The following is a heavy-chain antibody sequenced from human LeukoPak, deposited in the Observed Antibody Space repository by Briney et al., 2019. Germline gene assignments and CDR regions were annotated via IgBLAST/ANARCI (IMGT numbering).Heavy chain of an antibody. J-gene: IGHJ6*03. V-gene: IGHV4-4*07. CDR2: IYTSGST. Sequence: XETXXXXXXVSGGSISSYYXSXIRQPAGKGLXWXGRIYTSGSTNYNPSLKSRVTMSVDTSKTQFSLKLSSVTAADTAVYYCARDRPTNYYYYYMDVWGKGTTVTVSS. CDR1: GGSISSYY. CDR3: ARDRPTNYYYYYMDV. D-gene: IGHD5-24*01.